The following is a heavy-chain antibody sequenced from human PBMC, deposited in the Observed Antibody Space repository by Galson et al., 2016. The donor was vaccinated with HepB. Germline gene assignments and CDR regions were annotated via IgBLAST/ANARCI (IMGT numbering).Heavy chain of an antibody. CDR2: IRSKTYGGTT. D-gene: IGHD4-11*01. CDR3: ARGTHDYRPYYFDS. V-gene: IGHV3-49*03. CDR1: GFTFGDYA. J-gene: IGHJ4*02. Sequence: SLRLSCATSGFTFGDYAMSRFRQAPGKGLEWVGFIRSKTYGGTTEYAASVKSRFTISRDESKSFAYLQMTSLNTRDTAVYYCARGTHDYRPYYFDSWGQGTLVTVSS.